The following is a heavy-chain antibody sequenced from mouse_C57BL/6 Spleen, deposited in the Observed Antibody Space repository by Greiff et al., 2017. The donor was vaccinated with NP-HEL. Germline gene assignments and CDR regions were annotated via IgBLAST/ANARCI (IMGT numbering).Heavy chain of an antibody. CDR3: ARHHGGGAMDY. CDR1: EYDFPSYY. CDR2: INSDGGST. J-gene: IGHJ4*01. Sequence: EVLLLQSGGGLVQPGESLKLSCESYEYDFPSYYMPWVRQTPEKRLEWVAAINSDGGSTYYPDTLEKRFTMTRDKTTKTLYLQLSSLRSEDTSWYYCARHHGGGAMDYWGQGTSVTVSS. V-gene: IGHV5-2*01.